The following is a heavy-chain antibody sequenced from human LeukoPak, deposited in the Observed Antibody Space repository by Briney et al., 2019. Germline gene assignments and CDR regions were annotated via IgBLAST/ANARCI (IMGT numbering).Heavy chain of an antibody. CDR1: GFTFSSYA. Sequence: GGSLRLSCAASGFTFSSYAMHWVRQAPGKGLEWVSSISSSSSYIYYADSVKGRFTISRDNAKNSLYLQMNSLRAEDTAVYYCARDALYDFWSGYYPIDYWGQGTLVTVSS. V-gene: IGHV3-21*01. D-gene: IGHD3-3*01. J-gene: IGHJ4*02. CDR2: ISSSSSYI. CDR3: ARDALYDFWSGYYPIDY.